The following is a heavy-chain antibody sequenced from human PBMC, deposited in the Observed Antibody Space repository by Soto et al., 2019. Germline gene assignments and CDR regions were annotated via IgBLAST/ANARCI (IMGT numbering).Heavy chain of an antibody. J-gene: IGHJ4*02. Sequence: EVQLLESGGDLVQPGGSLRLSCAASGFTFSGSAMSWVRQAPGKGLEWVSAISGSGRHIYDADSVKGRFTISRDNSKNTXXXXXXXXXXXXXXXXXXXXXXXXXXXTTTFDSWGRGTLVTVSS. CDR3: XXXXXXXXXTTTFDS. V-gene: IGHV3-23*01. CDR1: GFTFSGSA. CDR2: ISGSGRHI. D-gene: IGHD3-16*01.